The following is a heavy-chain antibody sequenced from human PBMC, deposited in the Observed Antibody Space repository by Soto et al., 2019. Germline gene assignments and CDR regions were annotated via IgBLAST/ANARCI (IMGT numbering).Heavy chain of an antibody. J-gene: IGHJ2*01. D-gene: IGHD2-21*01. Sequence: GGSLRLSCSASGFTFSSYAMHWVRQAPGKGLEYVSSISTNGGSTHYADSVKGRFTISRDNSKNTQYLQMSSLRADDTAVYYCARVPGYSIGELWGRGTLVTVSS. CDR3: ARVPGYSIGEL. V-gene: IGHV3-64D*06. CDR2: ISTNGGST. CDR1: GFTFSSYA.